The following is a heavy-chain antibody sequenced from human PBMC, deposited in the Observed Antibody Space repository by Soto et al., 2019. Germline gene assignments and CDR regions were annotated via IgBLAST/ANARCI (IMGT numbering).Heavy chain of an antibody. V-gene: IGHV3-23*01. CDR1: GFTFTTYP. D-gene: IGHD3-22*01. CDR2: ISASGGST. J-gene: IGHJ4*02. Sequence: GGSLRLSCVASGFTFTTYPMNWVRQAPGKGLEWVSGISASGGSTYYADSVKGRFTISRDNSKDTLYLQMNSLRDDDTAVYYCAKVSTRSSGRTDYFDYWGQGTLVTVSS. CDR3: AKVSTRSSGRTDYFDY.